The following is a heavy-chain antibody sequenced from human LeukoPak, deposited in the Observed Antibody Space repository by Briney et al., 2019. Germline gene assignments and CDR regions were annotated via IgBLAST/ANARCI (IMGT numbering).Heavy chain of an antibody. J-gene: IGHJ4*02. Sequence: VASVKVSCKASGYTFTSYDINWVRQATGQGLEWMGWMNLNSGNTGYSQKFQGRVTMTRNTSISTAYMELSSLRSEDTAVYYCARAPDPLGYCSSTSCYEPDYWGQGTLVTVSS. D-gene: IGHD2-2*01. V-gene: IGHV1-8*01. CDR2: MNLNSGNT. CDR1: GYTFTSYD. CDR3: ARAPDPLGYCSSTSCYEPDY.